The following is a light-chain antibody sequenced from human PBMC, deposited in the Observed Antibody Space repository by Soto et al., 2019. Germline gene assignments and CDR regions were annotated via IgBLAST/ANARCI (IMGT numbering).Light chain of an antibody. J-gene: IGLJ1*01. V-gene: IGLV2-14*01. CDR2: DIN. Sequence: QSALSHPASVSGSPGHSITISFTGTISYVFNYIFFSWYRQHPGKAPKLIIYDINNRPSGVSNRFSGYKSGNTASLTISGLQAEDEADYYCSSYKSSSTLDYVFGTGTKVTVL. CDR1: ISYVFNYIF. CDR3: SSYKSSSTLDYV.